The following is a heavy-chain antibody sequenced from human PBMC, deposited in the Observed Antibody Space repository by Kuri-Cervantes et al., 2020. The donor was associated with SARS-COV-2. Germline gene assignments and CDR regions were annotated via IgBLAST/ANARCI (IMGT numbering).Heavy chain of an antibody. CDR3: ARAYGDYVFREGLDS. V-gene: IGHV3-30-3*01. CDR1: GFTFSSYA. Sequence: GGSLRLSCAASGFTFSSYAMHWVRQAPGEGLEWVAVISYDGSNKYYADSVKGRFTISRDDAKNSLYLQMNSLRVEDTALYYCARAYGDYVFREGLDSWGQGTLVTVSS. CDR2: ISYDGSNK. J-gene: IGHJ4*02. D-gene: IGHD4-17*01.